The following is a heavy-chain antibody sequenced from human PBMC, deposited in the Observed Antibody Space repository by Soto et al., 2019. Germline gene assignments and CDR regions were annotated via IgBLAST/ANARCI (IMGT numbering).Heavy chain of an antibody. CDR1: GGSISSGGYY. V-gene: IGHV4-31*03. CDR2: IYYSGST. CDR3: ARGKYCSGGSCYSGNWFDP. J-gene: IGHJ5*02. D-gene: IGHD2-15*01. Sequence: QVQLQESGPGLVKPSQTLSLTCTVSGGSISSGGYYWSWIHQHPGKGLEWIGYIYYSGSTYYNPSLKSRVTISVDTSKNQFSLKLSSVTAADTAVYYCARGKYCSGGSCYSGNWFDPWGQGTLVTVSS.